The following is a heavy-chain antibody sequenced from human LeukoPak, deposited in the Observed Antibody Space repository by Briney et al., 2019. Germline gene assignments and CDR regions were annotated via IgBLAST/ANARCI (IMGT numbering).Heavy chain of an antibody. CDR1: GGSFSGYH. CDR2: INHSGST. J-gene: IGHJ6*03. V-gene: IGHV4-34*01. CDR3: ARGPYYYYYMDV. Sequence: SETLSLTCAVYGGSFSGYHWSWIRQPPGKGLEWIGEINHSGSTNYNPSLKSRVTISVDTSKNQFSLKLSSVTAADTAVYYCARGPYYYYYMDVWGKGTTVTVSS.